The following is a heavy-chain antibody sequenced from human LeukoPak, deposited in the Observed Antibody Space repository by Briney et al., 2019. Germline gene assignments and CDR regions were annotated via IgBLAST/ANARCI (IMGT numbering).Heavy chain of an antibody. CDR2: INPSGGNT. CDR1: GGTFSSYA. J-gene: IGHJ6*02. V-gene: IGHV1-46*01. Sequence: ASVKVSCKASGGTFSSYAISWVRQAPGQGLEWMGIINPSGGNTNYAQKFQDRVTMTRDTSISTAYMELSRLRSDDTAVYYCVLGYCSGGSCSGYYYYYYGMDVWGQGTTVTVSS. CDR3: VLGYCSGGSCSGYYYYYYGMDV. D-gene: IGHD2-15*01.